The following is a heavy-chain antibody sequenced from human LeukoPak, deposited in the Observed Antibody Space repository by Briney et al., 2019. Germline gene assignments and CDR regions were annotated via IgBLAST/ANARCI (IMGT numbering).Heavy chain of an antibody. Sequence: ASVKVSCKASGYTFTSYGISWVRQAPGQGLEWMGWISAYNGNTNYAQKLQGRVTMTTDTSTSTAYMELRSLRSDDTAVYYCARDRVGVDIVVVPAGEFDYWGQGTLVTDSS. J-gene: IGHJ4*02. V-gene: IGHV1-18*01. CDR1: GYTFTSYG. CDR2: ISAYNGNT. D-gene: IGHD2-2*03. CDR3: ARDRVGVDIVVVPAGEFDY.